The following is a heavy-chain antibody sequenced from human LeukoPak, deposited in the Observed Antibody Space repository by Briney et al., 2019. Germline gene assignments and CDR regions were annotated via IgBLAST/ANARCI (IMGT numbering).Heavy chain of an antibody. J-gene: IGHJ4*02. CDR2: ISGSGGST. CDR3: AKGLAVAGHFDY. V-gene: IGHV3-23*01. Sequence: GGSLRLSCAASGFTFSSHAMSWVRQAPGKGLEWVSAISGSGGSTYYADSVKGRFAISRDKSKNTLYLQMNSLRAEDTAVYYCAKGLAVAGHFDYWGQGTLVTVSS. D-gene: IGHD6-19*01. CDR1: GFTFSSHA.